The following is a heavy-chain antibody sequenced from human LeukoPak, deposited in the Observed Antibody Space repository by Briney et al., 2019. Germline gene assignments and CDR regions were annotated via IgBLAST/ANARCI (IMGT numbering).Heavy chain of an antibody. V-gene: IGHV3-43*01. J-gene: IGHJ4*01. CDR2: ISWDGGNT. CDR3: AKEISGAGIDY. D-gene: IGHD3-10*01. Sequence: GGSLRLSCAASGFTFDDYTMHWVRQAPGKGLEWVSLISWDGGNTYYADSVKGRFTISRDNSKNSLYLQMNSLRTEDTALYYCAKEISGAGIDYWGQGTLVTVSS. CDR1: GFTFDDYT.